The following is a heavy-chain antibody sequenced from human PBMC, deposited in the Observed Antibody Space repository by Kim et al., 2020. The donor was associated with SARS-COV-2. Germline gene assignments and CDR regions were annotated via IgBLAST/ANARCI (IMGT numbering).Heavy chain of an antibody. CDR2: IDPTDSYT. CDR3: ARHPEGSGSRLFDY. V-gene: IGHV5-10-1*01. CDR1: GYKFTNFW. D-gene: IGHD3-10*01. J-gene: IGHJ4*02. Sequence: GESLKISCKGSGYKFTNFWISWVRQMPGRDLEWLGRIDPTDSYTDYNSSFEGHVSLSVDKSISTVYLHWRGPKASDTAVYYCARHPEGSGSRLFDYWGQGTQVTVSS.